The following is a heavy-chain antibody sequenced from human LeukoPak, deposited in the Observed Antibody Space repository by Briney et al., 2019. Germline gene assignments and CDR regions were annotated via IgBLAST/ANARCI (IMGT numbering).Heavy chain of an antibody. D-gene: IGHD6-6*01. CDR2: IYYSGST. V-gene: IGHV4-59*01. CDR1: GGSISSYY. Sequence: PSETLSLTCTVSGGSISSYYWSWIRQPPGKGLEWIGYIYYSGSTNYNPSLKSRVTISVDTSKNQFSLKLSSVTAADTAVYYCARDGHPIAARPSIEYFQHWGQGTLVTVSS. CDR3: ARDGHPIAARPSIEYFQH. J-gene: IGHJ1*01.